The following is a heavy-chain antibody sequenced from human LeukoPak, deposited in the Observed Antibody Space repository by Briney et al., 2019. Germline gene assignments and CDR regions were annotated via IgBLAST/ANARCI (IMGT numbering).Heavy chain of an antibody. V-gene: IGHV4-39*07. CDR3: ARGLSGYYYFFDY. Sequence: SETLSLTCTGSGGSISSISYYWGWIRQPPGKVLEWIGSIYYSGSTYYNPSLKSRVTISVDTSKNQFSLKLSSVTAADTAVYYCARGLSGYYYFFDYWGQGTLVTVSS. J-gene: IGHJ4*02. CDR1: GGSISSISYY. CDR2: IYYSGST. D-gene: IGHD3-22*01.